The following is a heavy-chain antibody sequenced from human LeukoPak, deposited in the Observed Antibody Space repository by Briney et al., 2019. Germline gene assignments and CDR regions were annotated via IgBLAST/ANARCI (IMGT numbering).Heavy chain of an antibody. CDR1: GYTFTGYY. CDR2: INPNSGGT. D-gene: IGHD4-17*01. V-gene: IGHV1-2*02. J-gene: IGHJ4*02. Sequence: ASVKVSCKASGYTFTGYYMHWVRQAPGQGLEWMGWINPNSGGTNYAQKFQGRVTMTRDTSISTAYMELSRLRSDDTAVYYCARTMTTLTTHGELDFWGQGTLVTVSS. CDR3: ARTMTTLTTHGELDF.